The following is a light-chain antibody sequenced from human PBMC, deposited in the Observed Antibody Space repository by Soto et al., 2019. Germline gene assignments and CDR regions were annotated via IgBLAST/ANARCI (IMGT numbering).Light chain of an antibody. Sequence: EIVLTQSRGTLSVSPRERVTPCCRASQTVSRHLAWYQQQPGQAPRLIIFGASNRATGIPARFSGSGSGTAFTLTISSLEPEDFAVYYGQQRSNWPPITFGQGTKLDNK. CDR3: QQRSNWPPIT. J-gene: IGKJ5*01. CDR1: QTVSRH. CDR2: GAS. V-gene: IGKV3-11*01.